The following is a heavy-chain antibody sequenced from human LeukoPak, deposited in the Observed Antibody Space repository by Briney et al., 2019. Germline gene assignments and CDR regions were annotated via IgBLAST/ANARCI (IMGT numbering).Heavy chain of an antibody. V-gene: IGHV3-9*01. CDR3: AKDPTYDSSGSFDY. CDR1: GFTFDDYA. D-gene: IGHD3-22*01. J-gene: IGHJ4*02. Sequence: GGSLRLSCAASGFTFDDYAMHWVRHAPGKGLEWVSGISWNSGSIGYADSVKGRFTISRDNAKNSLYLQMNSLRAEDTALHYCAKDPTYDSSGSFDYWGQGTLVTVSS. CDR2: ISWNSGSI.